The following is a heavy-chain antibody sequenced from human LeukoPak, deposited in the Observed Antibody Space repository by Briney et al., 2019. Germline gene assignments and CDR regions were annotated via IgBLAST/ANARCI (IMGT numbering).Heavy chain of an antibody. V-gene: IGHV4-4*02. J-gene: IGHJ5*02. Sequence: ASGTLSLTCAVSGGSINSIYWWSWVRQPPGKGLEWIGEIQHSGNINYNLSLKSRVTTSVDKSKNQFSLTVTSVTAADTAIYYCARNYESGYSIGPWGQGTLVTVSS. CDR3: ARNYESGYSIGP. CDR1: GGSINSIYW. D-gene: IGHD3-3*01. CDR2: IQHSGNI.